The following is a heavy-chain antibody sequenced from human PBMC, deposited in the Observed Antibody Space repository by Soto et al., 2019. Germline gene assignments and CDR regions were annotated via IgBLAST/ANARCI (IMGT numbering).Heavy chain of an antibody. V-gene: IGHV3-23*01. J-gene: IGHJ6*03. CDR3: AKQSPDFGVVNNYMDV. CDR2: ISGSGGST. CDR1: GFTFSSYA. Sequence: EVQLLESGGGLVQPGGSLRLSCAASGFTFSSYAMSWVRQAPGKGLEWVSAISGSGGSTYYADSVKGRFTISRDNSKNTLYLQMNSLRAEDTAVYYCAKQSPDFGVVNNYMDVWGQGTTVTVSS. D-gene: IGHD3-3*01.